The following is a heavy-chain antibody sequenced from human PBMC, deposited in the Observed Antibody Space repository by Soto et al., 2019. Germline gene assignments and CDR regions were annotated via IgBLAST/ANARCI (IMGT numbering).Heavy chain of an antibody. CDR3: ARQGRHPRGY. V-gene: IGHV1-18*01. J-gene: IGHJ4*02. CDR1: GYTFTSYG. Sequence: ASVKVSCKASGYTFTSYGISWVRQAPGQGVERMGGISAYKGNTNYAQKLQGRVTMTTDTSTSTAYMELRSLSSDGTAVNYCARQGRHPRGYWGQGTLVTVSS. CDR2: ISAYKGNT.